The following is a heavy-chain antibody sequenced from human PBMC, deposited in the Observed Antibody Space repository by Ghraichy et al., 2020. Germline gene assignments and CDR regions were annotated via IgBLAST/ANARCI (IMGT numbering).Heavy chain of an antibody. Sequence: SETLSLTCAVYAGSFSGYYWSWIRQPPGKGLEWIGEINHSGSTNYNPSLKSRVTISVDTSKNQFSLKLSSVTAADTAVYYCARGGSLSSSSWYYYGMDVWGQGTTVTVSS. CDR2: INHSGST. V-gene: IGHV4-34*01. D-gene: IGHD6-6*01. CDR1: AGSFSGYY. CDR3: ARGGSLSSSSWYYYGMDV. J-gene: IGHJ6*02.